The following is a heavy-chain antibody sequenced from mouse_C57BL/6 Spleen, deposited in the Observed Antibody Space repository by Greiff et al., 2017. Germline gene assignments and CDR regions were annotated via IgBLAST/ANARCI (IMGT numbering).Heavy chain of an antibody. D-gene: IGHD3-1*01. Sequence: QVQLQQPGAELVKPGASVKLSCKASGYTFPSYWMQWVKQRPGQGLEWIGEIDPSDSYTNYNQKFKGKATLTVDTSSSTAYMQLSSLTSEDSAVYYCARRAGSYYFDYWGQGTTLTVSS. J-gene: IGHJ2*01. CDR1: GYTFPSYW. V-gene: IGHV1-50*01. CDR3: ARRAGSYYFDY. CDR2: IDPSDSYT.